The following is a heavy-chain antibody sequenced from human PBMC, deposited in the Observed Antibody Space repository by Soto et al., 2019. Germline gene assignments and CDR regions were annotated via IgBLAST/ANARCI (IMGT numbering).Heavy chain of an antibody. CDR2: ISSSSSTI. CDR1: GFTFSSYS. CDR3: ARAISGHQSAFDI. J-gene: IGHJ3*02. V-gene: IGHV3-48*01. D-gene: IGHD3-10*01. Sequence: EVQLVESGGGLVQPGGSLRLSCAASGFTFSSYSMNWVRQAPGKGLEWVSYISSSSSTIYYADSVKGRFTISRDNAKNSLYLKMNSLRAEDTAVYYCARAISGHQSAFDIWGQGTMVTVSS.